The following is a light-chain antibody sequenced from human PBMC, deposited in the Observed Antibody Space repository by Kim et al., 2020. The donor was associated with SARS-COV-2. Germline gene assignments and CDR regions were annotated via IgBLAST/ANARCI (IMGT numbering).Light chain of an antibody. J-gene: IGLJ2*01. Sequence: GQSITISCSGTYSDIGSFNLVSWYQHHPGKAPKLMIYEVGKRPSGVSSRFYGSKSGNTASLTISGLQADDEADYYCCSYAGRHTLVFGGGTQLTVL. CDR2: EVG. V-gene: IGLV2-23*02. CDR1: YSDIGSFNL. CDR3: CSYAGRHTLV.